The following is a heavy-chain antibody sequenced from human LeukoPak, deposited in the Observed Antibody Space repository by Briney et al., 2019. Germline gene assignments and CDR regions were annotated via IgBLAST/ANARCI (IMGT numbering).Heavy chain of an antibody. D-gene: IGHD6-13*01. J-gene: IGHJ6*03. V-gene: IGHV1-69*13. CDR3: ARGRFLAAAGTKVYYYYMDV. CDR2: IIPIFGTA. Sequence: GASVKVSCKASGGTFSSYAISWVRQAPGQGLEWMGGIIPIFGTANYAQKFQGRVTITADESTSTAYMELSSLRSEDTAVYYCARGRFLAAAGTKVYYYYMDVWGKGTTVTISS. CDR1: GGTFSSYA.